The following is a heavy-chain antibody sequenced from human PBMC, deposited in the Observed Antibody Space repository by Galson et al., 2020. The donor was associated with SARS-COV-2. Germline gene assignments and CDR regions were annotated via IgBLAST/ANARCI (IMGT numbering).Heavy chain of an antibody. D-gene: IGHD3-3*01. CDR3: ARDRIFYDFWSGYYKGGAFDI. Sequence: GESLKISCAASGFTVSSNYMSWVRQAQGKGLEWVSVIYSGGSTYYADSVKGRFTISRDNSKNTLYLQMNSLRAEDTAVYYCARDRIFYDFWSGYYKGGAFDIWGQGTMVTVSS. CDR2: IYSGGST. CDR1: GFTVSSNY. V-gene: IGHV3-66*02. J-gene: IGHJ3*02.